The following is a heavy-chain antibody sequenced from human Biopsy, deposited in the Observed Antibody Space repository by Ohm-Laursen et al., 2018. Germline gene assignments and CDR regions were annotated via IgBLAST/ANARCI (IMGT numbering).Heavy chain of an antibody. V-gene: IGHV3-23*01. D-gene: IGHD2-15*01. CDR1: GFTFSSYG. Sequence: SLRLSCAAPGFTFSSYGMSWVRQAPGKGLGWVSVLSGSGGTTYYADSVKGRFTISRDNSKNTLYLQMNSLTAEDTAVYYCAKTFHGSSFLYDYWGQGTLVTVSS. J-gene: IGHJ4*02. CDR3: AKTFHGSSFLYDY. CDR2: LSGSGGTT.